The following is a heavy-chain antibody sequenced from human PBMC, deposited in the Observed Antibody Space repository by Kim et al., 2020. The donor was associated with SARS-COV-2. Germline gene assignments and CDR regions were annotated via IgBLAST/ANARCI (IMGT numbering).Heavy chain of an antibody. CDR3: AGAPMVRGGDAKDYYYYYGMFV. D-gene: IGHD3-10*01. CDR2: INPSNGNT. V-gene: IGHV1-3*01. CDR1: GYTFTSYA. J-gene: IGHJ6*04. Sequence: ASVKVSCKASGYTFTSYAMHWVRQAPGQRLEWMGWINPSNGNTKYAQKFQGRVTITRDTSASTAYMELRSLRSEDTAVYYCAGAPMVRGGDAKDYYYYYGMFVWGEGTTVTVSS.